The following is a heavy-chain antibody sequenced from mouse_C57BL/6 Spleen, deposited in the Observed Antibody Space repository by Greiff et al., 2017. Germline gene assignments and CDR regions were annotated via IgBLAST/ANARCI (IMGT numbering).Heavy chain of an antibody. J-gene: IGHJ2*01. Sequence: QVQLKQPGAELVKPGASVKLSCKASGYTFTSYWMHWVKQRPGQGLEWIGMIHPNSGSTNYNEKFKSKATLTVDKSSSTAYMQLSSLTSEDSAVYYCARSYSNYPDYWGQGTTLTVSS. D-gene: IGHD2-5*01. CDR2: IHPNSGST. V-gene: IGHV1-64*01. CDR3: ARSYSNYPDY. CDR1: GYTFTSYW.